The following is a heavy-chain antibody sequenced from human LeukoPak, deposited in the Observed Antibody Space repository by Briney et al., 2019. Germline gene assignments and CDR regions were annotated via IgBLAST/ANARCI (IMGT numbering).Heavy chain of an antibody. CDR2: INYSGNT. V-gene: IGHV4-39*07. J-gene: IGHJ4*02. CDR3: VRINIAVVPSTNFDY. Sequence: SETLSLTCTVSGGSIISHAYYWGWIRQSPGKGLEWIASINYSGNTYYNPSLKSRVTISVDTSKNQFSLKLNSGIAADTALYYRVRINIAVVPSTNFDYWGQGTLVTVSS. CDR1: GGSIISHAYY. D-gene: IGHD2-2*01.